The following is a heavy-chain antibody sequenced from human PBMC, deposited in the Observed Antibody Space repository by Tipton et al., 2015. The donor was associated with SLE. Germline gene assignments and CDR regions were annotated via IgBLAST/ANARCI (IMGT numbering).Heavy chain of an antibody. J-gene: IGHJ6*04. V-gene: IGHV3-30*04. CDR2: ISSDGRTK. CDR3: AGKGGYTSDVKYRYMDV. D-gene: IGHD1-1*01. Sequence: RSLRLSCAASGFSFNTYAVHWVRQAPGKGVEWRAVISSDGRTKYYAASVKGRVTISRENSTNTLYLQMNNLRAEDTAVFHCAGKGGYTSDVKYRYMDVWGKETTVTVAS. CDR1: GFSFNTYA.